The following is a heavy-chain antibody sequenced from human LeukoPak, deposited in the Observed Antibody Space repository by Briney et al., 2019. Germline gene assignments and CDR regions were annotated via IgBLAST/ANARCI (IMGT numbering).Heavy chain of an antibody. J-gene: IGHJ4*02. V-gene: IGHV4-30-2*01. CDR1: GGSISSGGYS. Sequence: SETLSLTCAVSGGSISSGGYSWSWIRQPPGKGLEWIGYIYHSGSTYYNPSLKSRVTILVDRSKNQFSLKLSSVTAADTAVYYCARDDGSYYFDYWGQGTLVTVSS. CDR2: IYHSGST. D-gene: IGHD3-10*01. CDR3: ARDDGSYYFDY.